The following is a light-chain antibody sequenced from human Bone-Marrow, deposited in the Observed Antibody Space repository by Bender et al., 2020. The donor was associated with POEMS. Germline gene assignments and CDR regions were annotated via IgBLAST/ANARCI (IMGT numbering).Light chain of an antibody. Sequence: SHELTQPPSVSVSPGQTATITCSGDKLGDKYACWYQQKPGQSPILVIYQDTKRPSGVRGRVSGSGSGDTATLTISGTQAMDEADYYCQSWDSSTVVFGGGTKLTVL. CDR1: KLGDKY. J-gene: IGLJ2*01. CDR3: QSWDSSTVV. CDR2: QDT. V-gene: IGLV3-1*01.